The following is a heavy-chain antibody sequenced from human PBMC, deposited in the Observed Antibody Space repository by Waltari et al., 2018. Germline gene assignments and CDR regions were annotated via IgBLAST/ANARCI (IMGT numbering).Heavy chain of an antibody. V-gene: IGHV3-11*01. Sequence: QVQLVESGGGLVKPGGSLRLSCAASGFPFSDYYRSWIRQAPGKGLEWVSYISSSGSTIYYADSVKGRFTISRDNAKNSLYLQMNSLRAEDTAVYYCAGYLEYQLLYEDYWGQGTLVTVSS. CDR1: GFPFSDYY. D-gene: IGHD2-2*02. CDR2: ISSSGSTI. CDR3: AGYLEYQLLYEDY. J-gene: IGHJ4*02.